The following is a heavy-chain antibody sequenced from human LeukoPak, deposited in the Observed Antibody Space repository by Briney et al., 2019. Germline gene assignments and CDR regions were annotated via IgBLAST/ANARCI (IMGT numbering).Heavy chain of an antibody. CDR3: ARDREDYDYVWGSYRYSYFDY. V-gene: IGHV3-66*01. Sequence: GGSLRLSCAASGFTVSSNYMSWVRQAPGKGLEWVSVIYSGGSTYYADSVKGRFTISRDNSKNTLYLQMNSLRAEDTAVYYCARDREDYDYVWGSYRYSYFDYWGQGTLVTVSS. J-gene: IGHJ4*02. D-gene: IGHD3-16*02. CDR2: IYSGGST. CDR1: GFTVSSNY.